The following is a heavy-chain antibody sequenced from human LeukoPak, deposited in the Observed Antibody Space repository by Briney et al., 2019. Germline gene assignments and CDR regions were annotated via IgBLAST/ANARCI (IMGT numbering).Heavy chain of an antibody. CDR3: ARGSHEYWNDY. CDR1: GYNFSAYG. CDR2: VTSDNRDT. V-gene: IGHV1-18*01. Sequence: RGASVKVSCRASGYNFSAYGMTWVRQAPGQGLEWMGWVTSDNRDTKYAPKCQGRVTMTTDMSSTTAYMELRSLRSDDTAVYYCARGSHEYWNDYWGQGTLVTVSS. J-gene: IGHJ4*02. D-gene: IGHD1-1*01.